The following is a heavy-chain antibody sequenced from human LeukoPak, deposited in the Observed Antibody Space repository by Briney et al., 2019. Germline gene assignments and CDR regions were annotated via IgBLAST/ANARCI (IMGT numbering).Heavy chain of an antibody. CDR3: ARFRCSGGSCYPHFDY. J-gene: IGHJ4*02. D-gene: IGHD2-15*01. V-gene: IGHV4-34*01. CDR1: SESFSGYF. CDR2: INYSGST. Sequence: SETLSLTCAIYSESFSGYFWSWIRQPPGKGREWIGEINYSGSTNYNPSLKSRVTISVDTSKNQFSLKLSSVTAADTAVYYCARFRCSGGSCYPHFDYWGQGTLVTVSS.